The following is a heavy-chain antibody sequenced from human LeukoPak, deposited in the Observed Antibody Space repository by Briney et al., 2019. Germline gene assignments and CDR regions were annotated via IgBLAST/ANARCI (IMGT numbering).Heavy chain of an antibody. J-gene: IGHJ4*02. V-gene: IGHV4-34*01. CDR3: ARVKTEAYYYDSRGYPDY. CDR2: INHSGST. D-gene: IGHD3-22*01. Sequence: SETLSLTCAVYGGSFSGYYWSWIRQPPGKGLEWIGEINHSGSTNYNPSLKSRVTISVDTSKNQFSLKLSSVTAADTAVYYCARVKTEAYYYDSRGYPDYWGQGTRVTVSS. CDR1: GGSFSGYY.